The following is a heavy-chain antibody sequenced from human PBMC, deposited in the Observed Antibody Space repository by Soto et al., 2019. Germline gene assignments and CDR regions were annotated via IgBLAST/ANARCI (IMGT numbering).Heavy chain of an antibody. J-gene: IGHJ3*02. D-gene: IGHD2-2*01. CDR1: GFTLSSYS. V-gene: IGHV3-21*04. CDR2: ISSSSSYI. CDR3: ARVGGGYQLLHAFDI. Sequence: GGSLRLSCAASGFTLSSYSMNWVRQAPGKGLEWVSSISSSSSYIYYADSVRGRFTISRDNAKNSLYLQMNSLRAEDTAVYYCARVGGGYQLLHAFDIWGQGTMVTVSS.